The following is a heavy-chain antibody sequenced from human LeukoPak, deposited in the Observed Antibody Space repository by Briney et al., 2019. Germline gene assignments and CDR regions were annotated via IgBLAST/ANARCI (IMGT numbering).Heavy chain of an antibody. CDR2: INPYSGDT. J-gene: IGHJ4*02. D-gene: IGHD3-22*01. V-gene: IGHV1-2*02. Sequence: ASVKVSCKTSGYTFTTYFIHWVRQAPGQGLEWMGGINPYSGDTKYAQKFQGRVTMTRDTSISTAYMELSRLMSDDTAVHYCARVPITMIVVVHRPPDYWGQGTLVTVSS. CDR3: ARVPITMIVVVHRPPDY. CDR1: GYTFTTYF.